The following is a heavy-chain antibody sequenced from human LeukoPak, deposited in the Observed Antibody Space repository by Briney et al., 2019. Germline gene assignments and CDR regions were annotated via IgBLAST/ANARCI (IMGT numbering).Heavy chain of an antibody. D-gene: IGHD3-22*01. Sequence: SETLSLTCAVYGGSFSGYYWSWIRQPPGKGLEWIGEINHSGSTNYNPSLKSRVTISVDTSKNQFSLKLSSVTAADTAVYYCARHPDYYDSSGYYEYYFDYWGQGTLVTVSS. CDR2: INHSGST. CDR1: GGSFSGYY. J-gene: IGHJ4*02. CDR3: ARHPDYYDSSGYYEYYFDY. V-gene: IGHV4-34*01.